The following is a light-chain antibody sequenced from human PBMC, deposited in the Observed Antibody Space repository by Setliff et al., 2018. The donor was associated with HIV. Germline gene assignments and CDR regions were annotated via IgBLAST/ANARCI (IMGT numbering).Light chain of an antibody. CDR3: AAWDATLNGFV. Sequence: QSALTQPPSASGTPGQRVTISCSGSNSNIGTNAVNWYQQLPGTAPKVLIYDNNQRPSGVPDRVSGSKSGTSASLAISGLQSDDEADYYCAAWDATLNGFVFGTGTKVTVL. CDR1: NSNIGTNA. V-gene: IGLV1-44*01. J-gene: IGLJ1*01. CDR2: DNN.